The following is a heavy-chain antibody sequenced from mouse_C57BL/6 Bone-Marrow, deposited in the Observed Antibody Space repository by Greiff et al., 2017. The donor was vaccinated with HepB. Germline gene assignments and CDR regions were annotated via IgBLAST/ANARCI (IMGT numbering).Heavy chain of an antibody. CDR3: ARSRLITTERRTRY. CDR2: INPYNGGT. Sequence: EVKLLESGPVLVKPGASVKMSCKASGYTFTDYYMNWVKQSHGKSLEWIGVINPYNGGTSYNQKFKGKTTLTVDKSSSTAYMELNSLTSEDSAVYYCARSRLITTERRTRYWGQGTSVTVSS. V-gene: IGHV1-19*01. J-gene: IGHJ4*01. D-gene: IGHD1-1*01. CDR1: GYTFTDYY.